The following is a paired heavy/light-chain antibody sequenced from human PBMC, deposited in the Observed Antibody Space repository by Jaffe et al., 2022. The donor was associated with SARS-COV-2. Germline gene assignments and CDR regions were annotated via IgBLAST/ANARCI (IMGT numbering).Heavy chain of an antibody. Sequence: QVQLVESGGGLVKPGGSLRLACAASEFTFSDYYMSWIRQAPGKGLEWLSYISHGSGVIYYAASVKGRFTISRDNANKSLYLQMNSLRAEDTAVYYCARGGGLRAGRRKFDFWGPGTLVTVSS. D-gene: IGHD3-16*01. CDR2: ISHGSGVI. J-gene: IGHJ4*02. V-gene: IGHV3-11*01. CDR1: EFTFSDYY. CDR3: ARGGGLRAGRRKFDF.
Light chain of an antibody. V-gene: IGLV1-51*01. CDR3: GTWDSSLSAWV. CDR1: TSNIMNNY. CDR2: DNS. Sequence: QSVLTQPPSVSAAPGQKVTISCSGSTSNIMNNYVSWYQQLPGTAPKLLIYDNSQRPSGIPDRFSGSKSGTSATLGITGLQTGDEADYYCGTWDSSLSAWVFGGGTKLTVL. J-gene: IGLJ3*02.